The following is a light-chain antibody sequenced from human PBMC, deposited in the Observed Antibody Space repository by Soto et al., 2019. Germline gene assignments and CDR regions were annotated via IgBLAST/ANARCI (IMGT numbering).Light chain of an antibody. CDR2: VAS. J-gene: IGKJ4*01. CDR3: LQHNSYPLT. CDR1: QGIGND. V-gene: IGKV1-17*01. Sequence: DIQMTQSPSSLSASVGDRVTITCRASQGIGNDLGWYQQKPGKAPKRLIYVASSLQSGVPSRFSGSGSGTEFTLTISSLQPEDFATYYCLQHNSYPLTFGGGTKVDIK.